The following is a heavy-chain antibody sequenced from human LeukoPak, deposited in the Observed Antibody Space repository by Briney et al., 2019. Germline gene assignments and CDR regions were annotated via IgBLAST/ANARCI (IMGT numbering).Heavy chain of an antibody. CDR3: ARVRLRNGYNWFDP. D-gene: IGHD3-3*01. J-gene: IGHJ5*02. Sequence: GASVKVSCKVSGYTLTELSMHWVRQTPGKGLEWMGGFDPEDGETIYAQKFQGRVTMTEDTSTDTAYMELSSLRSEDTAVYYCARVRLRNGYNWFDPWGQGTLVTVSS. V-gene: IGHV1-24*01. CDR1: GYTLTELS. CDR2: FDPEDGET.